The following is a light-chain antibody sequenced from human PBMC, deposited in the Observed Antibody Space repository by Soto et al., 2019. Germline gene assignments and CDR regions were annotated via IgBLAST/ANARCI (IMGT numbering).Light chain of an antibody. Sequence: EIVLTQSPATLSLSPGERATLSCRASQSVSSYLAWYQQKPGQAPRLLIYDASNRATGIPARFSGSGSGTDFTLTISSLEPEDFAVYYCQQRGNWGLTFGPGTKVDIK. CDR3: QQRGNWGLT. V-gene: IGKV3-11*01. CDR2: DAS. CDR1: QSVSSY. J-gene: IGKJ3*01.